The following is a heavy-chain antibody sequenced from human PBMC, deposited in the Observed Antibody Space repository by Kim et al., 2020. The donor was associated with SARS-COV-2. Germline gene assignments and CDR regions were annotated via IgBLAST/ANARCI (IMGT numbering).Heavy chain of an antibody. Sequence: GGSLRLSCAASGFTFSSYWMSWVRQAPGKGLEWVANIKQDGSVKYYVDSVKGRFTISRDNSKNSLYLQMNSLRAEDTAVYYCARDEWVTYYYYGMDVWGQGTTVTVSS. J-gene: IGHJ6*02. CDR3: ARDEWVTYYYYGMDV. CDR1: GFTFSSYW. D-gene: IGHD5-18*01. V-gene: IGHV3-7*03. CDR2: IKQDGSVK.